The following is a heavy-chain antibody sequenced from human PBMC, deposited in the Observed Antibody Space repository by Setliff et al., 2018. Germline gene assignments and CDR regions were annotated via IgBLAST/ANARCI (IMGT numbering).Heavy chain of an antibody. Sequence: GASVKVSCKASGYTFTSYYMHWVRQAPGQGLEWMGIINPSGGSTSYAQKFQGRVTMTRDTSTSTVYMELSSLRAEDTALYYCARGVIAVAGLMKRWSYFDYWGQGTLVTVSS. CDR1: GYTFTSYY. CDR2: INPSGGST. V-gene: IGHV1-46*01. D-gene: IGHD6-19*01. J-gene: IGHJ4*02. CDR3: ARGVIAVAGLMKRWSYFDY.